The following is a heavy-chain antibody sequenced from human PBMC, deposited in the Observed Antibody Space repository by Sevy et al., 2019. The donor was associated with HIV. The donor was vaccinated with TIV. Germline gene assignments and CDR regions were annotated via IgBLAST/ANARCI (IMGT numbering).Heavy chain of an antibody. CDR2: ISGSGSLT. CDR1: GFTFSSYA. D-gene: IGHD3-22*01. CDR3: AKEGEGYYSDSSGSFGL. J-gene: IGHJ4*02. Sequence: GGSLRLSCAASGFTFSSYAMSWVRQAPGKGLEWVSAISGSGSLTYYADSVKGRFTISRDNSKNTMYQQMNSLRPEDTAVYYCAKEGEGYYSDSSGSFGLWGQGTLVTVSS. V-gene: IGHV3-23*01.